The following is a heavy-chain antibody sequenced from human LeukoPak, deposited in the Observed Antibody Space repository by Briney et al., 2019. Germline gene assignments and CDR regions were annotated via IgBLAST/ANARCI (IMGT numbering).Heavy chain of an antibody. CDR1: GGSISSYY. J-gene: IGHJ3*02. CDR2: IYYSGST. D-gene: IGHD5-18*01. CDR3: ARDIPGYSYGSAFDI. V-gene: IGHV4-59*01. Sequence: SETLSLTCTVSGGSISSYYWSWIRQPPGKGLEWIGYIYYSGSTNYNPSLKSRVTISVDTSKNQFSLKLSSVTAADTAVYYCARDIPGYSYGSAFDIWGQGTVVTVSS.